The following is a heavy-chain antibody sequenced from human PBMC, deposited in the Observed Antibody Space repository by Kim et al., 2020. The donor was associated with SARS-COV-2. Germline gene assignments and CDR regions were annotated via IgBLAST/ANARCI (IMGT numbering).Heavy chain of an antibody. CDR3: ARGVRITMVRGV. CDR1: GGSFSGYY. Sequence: SETLSLTCAVYGGSFSGYYWSWIRQPPGKGLEWIGEINHSGSTNYNPSLKSRVTISVDTSKNQFSLKLSSVTAADTAVYYCARGVRITMVRGVWGQGTTVTVSS. J-gene: IGHJ6*02. D-gene: IGHD3-10*01. V-gene: IGHV4-34*01. CDR2: INHSGST.